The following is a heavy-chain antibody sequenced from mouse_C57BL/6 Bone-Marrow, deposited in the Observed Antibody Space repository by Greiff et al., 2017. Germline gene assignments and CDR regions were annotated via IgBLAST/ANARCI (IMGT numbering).Heavy chain of an antibody. Sequence: QVQLQQPGAELVKPGASVKMSCKASGYTFTSYWITWVKQRPGQGLEWIGDIYPGSGSTNYNEKFKSKATLTVATSSSKAYMQLSSLTAEDSAVYYCGRRPYGEAMDYWGQGTSVTVSS. J-gene: IGHJ4*01. CDR1: GYTFTSYW. CDR3: GRRPYGEAMDY. V-gene: IGHV1-55*01. CDR2: IYPGSGST. D-gene: IGHD1-1*02.